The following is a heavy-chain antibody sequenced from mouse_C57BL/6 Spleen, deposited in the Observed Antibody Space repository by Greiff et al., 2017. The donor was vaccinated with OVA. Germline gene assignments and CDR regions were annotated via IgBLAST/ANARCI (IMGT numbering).Heavy chain of an antibody. CDR1: GYTFTGYW. Sequence: QVQLQQSGAELMKPGASVKLSCKAPGYTFTGYWIEWVKQRPGHGLEWIGEILPGSGSTTYHEKFKGKATFTADASSNTAYMQRSSLTTEDSAIYYCARGGFTTVVAPFAYWGQGTLVTVSA. J-gene: IGHJ3*01. V-gene: IGHV1-9*01. CDR3: ARGGFTTVVAPFAY. D-gene: IGHD1-1*01. CDR2: ILPGSGST.